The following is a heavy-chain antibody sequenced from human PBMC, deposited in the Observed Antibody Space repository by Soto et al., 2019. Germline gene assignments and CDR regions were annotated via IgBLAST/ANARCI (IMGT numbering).Heavy chain of an antibody. CDR3: ARSSVTHSGMFEH. CDR1: GGSVNRGGYS. J-gene: IGHJ5*02. D-gene: IGHD3-22*01. CDR2: IYRTGHT. V-gene: IGHV4-30-2*01. Sequence: SEPLSLTCAVSGGSVNRGGYSWSWIRQTPGKGLEWLAYIYRTGHTIYNPSLNSRATISLDEPNNQFSLHLTSVTAADTAVYYWARSSVTHSGMFEHWGQGSLVTVAS.